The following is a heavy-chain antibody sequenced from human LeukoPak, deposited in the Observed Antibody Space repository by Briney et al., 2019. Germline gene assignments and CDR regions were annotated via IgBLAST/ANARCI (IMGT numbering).Heavy chain of an antibody. CDR2: MNPNSGGT. CDR3: TRAPSSGPFDY. CDR1: GYTFTSYA. V-gene: IGHV1-2*02. Sequence: ASVKVSCKASGYTFTSYAITWVRQAPGQGLEWMGWMNPNSGGTDYAQKFQGRVTMTRDTSISTAYMELSRLRSDDTALYYCTRAPSSGPFDYWGQGTLVTVSS. J-gene: IGHJ4*02. D-gene: IGHD3-22*01.